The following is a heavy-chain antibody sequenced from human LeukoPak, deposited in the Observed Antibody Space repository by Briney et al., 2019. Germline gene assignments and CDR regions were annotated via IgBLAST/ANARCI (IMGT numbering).Heavy chain of an antibody. CDR3: AREPTIGEMATISDAFDI. J-gene: IGHJ3*02. CDR2: IKQDGSEK. Sequence: GGSLRLSCAASGFTFSSYWMSWVHQAPGKGLEWVANIKQDGSEKYYVDSVKGRFTISRDNAKNSLYLQMNSLRAEDTAVYYCAREPTIGEMATISDAFDIWGQGTMVTVSS. D-gene: IGHD5-24*01. CDR1: GFTFSSYW. V-gene: IGHV3-7*01.